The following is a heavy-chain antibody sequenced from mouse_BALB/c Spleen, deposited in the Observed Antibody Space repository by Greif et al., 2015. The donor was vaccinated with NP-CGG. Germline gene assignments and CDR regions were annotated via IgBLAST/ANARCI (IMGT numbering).Heavy chain of an antibody. CDR2: ISNLAYSI. CDR1: GFTFSDYG. D-gene: IGHD1-2*01. CDR3: ARDYYGYYAMDY. J-gene: IGHJ4*01. Sequence: EVMLVESGGGLVQPGGSRKLSCAASGFTFSDYGMAWVRQAPGKGPEWVAFISNLAYSIYYADTVTGRFTISRENAKNTLYLEMSSLRSEDTAMYYCARDYYGYYAMDYWGQGTSVTVSS. V-gene: IGHV5-15*02.